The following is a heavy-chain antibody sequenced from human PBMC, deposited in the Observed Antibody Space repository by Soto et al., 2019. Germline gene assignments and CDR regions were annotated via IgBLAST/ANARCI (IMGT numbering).Heavy chain of an antibody. J-gene: IGHJ4*02. V-gene: IGHV3-23*01. CDR1: GFTFTTYT. CDR3: AKNSAATIRVGYDY. D-gene: IGHD5-12*01. Sequence: EVQLLESGGGLVQPGGSLRLSCAASGFTFTTYTMSWDRQAPGKGLEWVSAITGSGASTYYADSVKGRFTISRDNSKNTLYLQMNSLRAEDTAVYYCAKNSAATIRVGYDYWGQGTLVTVSS. CDR2: ITGSGAST.